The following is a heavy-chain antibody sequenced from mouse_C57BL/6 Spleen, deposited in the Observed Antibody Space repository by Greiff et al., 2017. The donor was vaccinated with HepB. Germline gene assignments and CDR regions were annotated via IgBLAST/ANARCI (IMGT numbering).Heavy chain of an antibody. Sequence: EVQVVESGGGLVKPGGSLKLSCAASGFTFSSYAMSWVRQTPEKRLEWVATISDGGSYTYYPDNVKGRFTISRDNAKNNLYLQMSHLKSEDTAMYYCASFKVDYWGQGTSVTVSS. V-gene: IGHV5-4*01. CDR1: GFTFSSYA. CDR3: ASFKVDY. CDR2: ISDGGSYT. J-gene: IGHJ4*01.